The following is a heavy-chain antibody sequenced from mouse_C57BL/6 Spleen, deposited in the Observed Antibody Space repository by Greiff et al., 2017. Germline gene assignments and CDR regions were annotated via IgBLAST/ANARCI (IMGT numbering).Heavy chain of an antibody. J-gene: IGHJ1*03. D-gene: IGHD2-4*01. V-gene: IGHV1-82*01. CDR2: IYPGDGDT. CDR1: GYAFSSSW. Sequence: QVQLQQSGPELVKPGASVKISCKASGYAFSSSWMNWVKQRPGKGLEWIGRIYPGDGDTNYNGKFKGKATLTADKSSSTAYMQLSSLTSEDSAIYYCARCDDDGEWYFDVWGTGTTVTVSS. CDR3: ARCDDDGEWYFDV.